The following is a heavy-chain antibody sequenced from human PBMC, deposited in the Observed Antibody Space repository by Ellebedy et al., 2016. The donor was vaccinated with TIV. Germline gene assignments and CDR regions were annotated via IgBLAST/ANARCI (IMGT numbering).Heavy chain of an antibody. J-gene: IGHJ2*01. V-gene: IGHV1-18*01. CDR2: ISAYNGNT. Sequence: ASVKVSXXASGYTFTSYGISWVRQAPGQGLEWMGWISAYNGNTNYAQKLQGRVTMTTDTSTSTAYMELRSLRSDDTAVYYCARTPYSSGWFYWYFDLWGRGTLVTVSS. CDR1: GYTFTSYG. CDR3: ARTPYSSGWFYWYFDL. D-gene: IGHD6-19*01.